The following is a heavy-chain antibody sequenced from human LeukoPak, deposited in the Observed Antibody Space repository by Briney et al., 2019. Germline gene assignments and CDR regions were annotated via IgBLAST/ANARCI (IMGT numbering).Heavy chain of an antibody. J-gene: IGHJ4*02. Sequence: ASVKVSCKASGYSFINYAINWGRQAPGQRLEWMGWINAGNGNTKYSQKFQGRVTITRDTSASTAYMELSSLRSEDTAVYYCARGPRAAADDYWGQGTLVTVSS. V-gene: IGHV1-3*01. D-gene: IGHD6-13*01. CDR2: INAGNGNT. CDR1: GYSFINYA. CDR3: ARGPRAAADDY.